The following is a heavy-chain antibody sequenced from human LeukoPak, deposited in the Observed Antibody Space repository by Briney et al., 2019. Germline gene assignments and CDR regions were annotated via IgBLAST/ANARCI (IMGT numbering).Heavy chain of an antibody. CDR2: ISTSRSYI. J-gene: IGHJ4*02. CDR3: ARDENSGWYYFDY. D-gene: IGHD6-19*01. Sequence: GGSLRLSCAASGFTFSSYSMNWVRQAPGKGLEVVSSISTSRSYIYYADSVKGRFTISRDNAKNSLYMQMNRLRAEDTAVYYCARDENSGWYYFDYWGQGTLVTVSS. CDR1: GFTFSSYS. V-gene: IGHV3-21*01.